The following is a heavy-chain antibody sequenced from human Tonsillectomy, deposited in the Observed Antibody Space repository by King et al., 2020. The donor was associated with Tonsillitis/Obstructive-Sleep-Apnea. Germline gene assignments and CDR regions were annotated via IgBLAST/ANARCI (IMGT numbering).Heavy chain of an antibody. D-gene: IGHD3-16*01. CDR3: ANSDGAFDY. Sequence: ITLKESGLTLVKPTQTLTLTCTFSGFSLSTSGVHVGWIRQPPGKALEWLALISWDDDKRYSPSLKSRLTITKDTSKNQVVLTMTHMHPVDTATYCCANSDGAFDYWGQGTLVTVSS. CDR1: GFSLSTSGVH. V-gene: IGHV2-5*02. J-gene: IGHJ4*02. CDR2: ISWDDDK.